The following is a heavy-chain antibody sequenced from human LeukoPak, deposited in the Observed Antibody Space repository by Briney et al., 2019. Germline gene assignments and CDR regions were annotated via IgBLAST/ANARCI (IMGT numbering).Heavy chain of an antibody. J-gene: IGHJ5*02. D-gene: IGHD6-13*01. V-gene: IGHV4-59*01. Sequence: SETLSLTCTVSGGSISSYYWSWIRQPPGKGLEWIGYIYYSGSTNYNPSLKSRVTISVDTSKNQFSLKLSSVTAADTAVYYCARNFPGIAAVSRSWFDPWGQGTLVTVSS. CDR2: IYYSGST. CDR1: GGSISSYY. CDR3: ARNFPGIAAVSRSWFDP.